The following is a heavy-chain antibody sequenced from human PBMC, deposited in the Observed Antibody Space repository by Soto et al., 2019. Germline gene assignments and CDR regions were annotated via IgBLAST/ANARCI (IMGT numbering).Heavy chain of an antibody. D-gene: IGHD6-13*01. CDR1: GGSISSYY. CDR2: IYYSGST. Sequence: PSETLSLTCTVSGGSISSYYWSWIRQPPGKGLEWIGYIYYSGSTNYNPSLKSRVTISVDTSKNQFSLKLSSVTAADTAVYYCARHVGYPADVWGKGTTVTVSS. J-gene: IGHJ6*04. V-gene: IGHV4-59*08. CDR3: ARHVGYPADV.